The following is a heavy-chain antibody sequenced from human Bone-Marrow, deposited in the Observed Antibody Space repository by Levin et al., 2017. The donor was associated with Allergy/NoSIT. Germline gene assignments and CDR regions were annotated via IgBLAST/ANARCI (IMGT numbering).Heavy chain of an antibody. V-gene: IGHV3-48*03. D-gene: IGHD6-13*01. Sequence: GGSLRLSCAASGYAFSSFEMSWVRQAPGKGLEWISYISSGGSAIYYADSVRGRFTISRDNAKHSLFLQMNRLRADDTAVYYCAGIRIAAAGTTFAYWGQGTPVTVSS. CDR1: GYAFSSFE. J-gene: IGHJ4*02. CDR3: AGIRIAAAGTTFAY. CDR2: ISSGGSAI.